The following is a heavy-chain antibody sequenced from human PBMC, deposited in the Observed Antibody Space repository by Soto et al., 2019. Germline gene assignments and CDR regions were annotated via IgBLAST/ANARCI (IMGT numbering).Heavy chain of an antibody. J-gene: IGHJ5*02. D-gene: IGHD2-2*01. CDR2: TYYRSKWYN. CDR3: ARGTDLGYCSSTSCYPNWFDP. Sequence: QAVSIPCAIRGDIVSSDSAASHWIRQFPSRGLEWLGRTYYRSKWYNDYAVSVKSRITINPDTSKNQFSLQLNSVTPEDTAVYYCARGTDLGYCSSTSCYPNWFDPGGQGTLVTVSS. V-gene: IGHV6-1*01. CDR1: GDIVSSDSAA.